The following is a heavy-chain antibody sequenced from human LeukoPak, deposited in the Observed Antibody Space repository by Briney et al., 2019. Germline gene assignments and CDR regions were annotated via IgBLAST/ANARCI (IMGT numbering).Heavy chain of an antibody. CDR3: ARDRNSSGSRY. D-gene: IGHD3-22*01. CDR1: GFTFSSYS. Sequence: GGSLRLSCAASGFTFSSYSMNWVRQAPGKGLEWVSSISSSSSYIYYADSVKGRFTISRDNARNSLYLQMNSLRAEDTAVYYCARDRNSSGSRYWGQGTLVTVSS. V-gene: IGHV3-21*01. CDR2: ISSSSSYI. J-gene: IGHJ4*02.